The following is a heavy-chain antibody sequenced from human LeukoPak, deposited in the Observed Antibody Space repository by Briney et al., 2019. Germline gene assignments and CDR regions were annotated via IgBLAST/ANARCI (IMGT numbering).Heavy chain of an antibody. CDR2: IYYSGST. V-gene: IGHV4-31*03. J-gene: IGHJ6*02. D-gene: IGHD1/OR15-1a*01. CDR3: ASGNRSPRHYGMGV. CDR1: GGTISSGGYY. Sequence: SQTLSLTCTVSGGTISSGGYYWSWIRQHPGKGLEWIGYIYYSGSTYYNPSHKSRVTISVDTSKNQFSLKLSSVTAADTAVYYCASGNRSPRHYGMGVWGQGTTVTVSS.